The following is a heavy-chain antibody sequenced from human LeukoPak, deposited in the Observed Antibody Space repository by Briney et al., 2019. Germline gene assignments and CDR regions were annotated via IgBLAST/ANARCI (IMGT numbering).Heavy chain of an antibody. D-gene: IGHD3-22*01. J-gene: IGHJ4*02. V-gene: IGHV4-39*07. Sequence: SETLSLTCTVSGGSISSSSYYWGWIRQPPGKGLEWIGSIYYSGSTYYNPSLKSRVTISVDTSKNQFSLKLSSVTAADTAVYYCARAPTYYYDSSGYYDYWGQGTLVTVSS. CDR1: GGSISSSSYY. CDR2: IYYSGST. CDR3: ARAPTYYYDSSGYYDY.